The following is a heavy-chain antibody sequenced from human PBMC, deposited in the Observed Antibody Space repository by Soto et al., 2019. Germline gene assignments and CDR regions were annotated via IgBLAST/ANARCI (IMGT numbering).Heavy chain of an antibody. Sequence: PGGSLRLSCIASGFTFSSYWMHWVRQTPEKGLVWISHTDSDGTFTTYADSVKGRFTISRDNSKNTLFLQMNSLTAEDTAVYYCARASTVTYYYYVMDVWGQGNTVTVSS. D-gene: IGHD4-4*01. V-gene: IGHV3-74*01. CDR3: ARASTVTYYYYVMDV. J-gene: IGHJ6*02. CDR1: GFTFSSYW. CDR2: TDSDGTFT.